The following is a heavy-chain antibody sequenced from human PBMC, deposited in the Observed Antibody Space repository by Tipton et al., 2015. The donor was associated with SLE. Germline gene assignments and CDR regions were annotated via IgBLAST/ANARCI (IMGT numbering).Heavy chain of an antibody. V-gene: IGHV4-39*07. J-gene: IGHJ4*02. CDR3: ARDLGGGSCYD. Sequence: TLSLTCTVSGGSISSSSYYWGWIRQPPGKGLEWIGSIYYSGSTYYNPSLKSRVTISVDTSKNQFSLKLSSVTAADTAVHYCARDLGGGSCYDWGQGTLVTVSS. CDR1: GGSISSSSYY. CDR2: IYYSGST. D-gene: IGHD2-15*01.